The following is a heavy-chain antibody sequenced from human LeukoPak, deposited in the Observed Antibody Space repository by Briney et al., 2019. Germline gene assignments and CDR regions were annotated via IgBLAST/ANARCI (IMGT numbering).Heavy chain of an antibody. CDR2: IHSDGSAT. J-gene: IGHJ4*02. V-gene: IGHV3-74*01. CDR1: GFTFSNYW. Sequence: GGSLRLSCAASGFTFSNYWMHWVRQAPGKGLVWVSRIHSDGSATYYADSVRGRFTISRDNAKDTLYLKMNSLRGEDTAVYYCARDGYDSSGFDLGFDYWGQGTLVTVSS. D-gene: IGHD3-22*01. CDR3: ARDGYDSSGFDLGFDY.